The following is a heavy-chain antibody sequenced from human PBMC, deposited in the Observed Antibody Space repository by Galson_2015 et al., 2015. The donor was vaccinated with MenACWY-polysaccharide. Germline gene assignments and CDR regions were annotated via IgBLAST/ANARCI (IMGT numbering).Heavy chain of an antibody. D-gene: IGHD3-10*01. J-gene: IGHJ6*02. CDR2: ISSSGSTI. Sequence: SLRLSCAASGFTFSSYDMNWVRQAPGKGLEWVSYISSSGSTIYYADSVKGRFTISRDNAKNSLYLQMNSLRAEDTAVYYCARRIGELPYYYYGMDVWGQGTTITVSS. CDR3: ARRIGELPYYYYGMDV. V-gene: IGHV3-48*03. CDR1: GFTFSSYD.